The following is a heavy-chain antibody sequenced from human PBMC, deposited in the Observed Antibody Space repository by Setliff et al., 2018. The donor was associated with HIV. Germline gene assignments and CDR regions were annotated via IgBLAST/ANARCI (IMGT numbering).Heavy chain of an antibody. CDR2: IYTSGST. J-gene: IGHJ5*02. D-gene: IGHD7-27*01. CDR1: GGSISGHF. V-gene: IGHV4-4*07. CDR3: ARDLPELTGRSFDP. Sequence: PSETLSLTCNVSGGSISGHFWTWIRQPAGKGLEWIGRIYTSGSTNSNPSLKSRLSMSIDTSKNHFSLRLTSVTAADTAVYYCARDLPELTGRSFDPWGQGIQVTVSS.